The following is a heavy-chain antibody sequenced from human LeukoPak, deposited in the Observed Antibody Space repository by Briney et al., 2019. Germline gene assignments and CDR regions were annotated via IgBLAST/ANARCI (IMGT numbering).Heavy chain of an antibody. CDR3: ARHPYYDFWSGTDV. D-gene: IGHD3-3*01. J-gene: IGHJ6*04. V-gene: IGHV4-34*01. Sequence: PSETLSLTCAVYGGSFSGYYWSWIRQPPGKGLEWIGEISHSGSTNYNPSLKSRVTISVDTSKNQLSLKLSSVTAADTAVYYCARHPYYDFWSGTDVWGKGTTVTVSS. CDR1: GGSFSGYY. CDR2: ISHSGST.